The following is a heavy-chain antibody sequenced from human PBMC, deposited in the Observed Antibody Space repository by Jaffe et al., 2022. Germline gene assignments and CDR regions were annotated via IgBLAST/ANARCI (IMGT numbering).Heavy chain of an antibody. D-gene: IGHD3-22*01. V-gene: IGHV3-48*03. CDR2: IKPGGTTL. CDR1: GFTVSSCE. CDR3: ASELPINEKSGYDAFDI. J-gene: IGHJ3*02. Sequence: VQLVESGGGLVQPGGSLRLSCEASGFTVSSCEMNWVRQAPGRGLEWVAHIKPGGTTLYNAASVKGRFTISRDNAKNSLYLQMNRLTAEDTAVYYCASELPINEKSGYDAFDIWGPGTMVTVSS.